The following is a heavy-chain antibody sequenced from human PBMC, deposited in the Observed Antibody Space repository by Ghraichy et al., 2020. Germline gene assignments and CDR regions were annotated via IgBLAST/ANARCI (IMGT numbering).Heavy chain of an antibody. D-gene: IGHD3-10*01. CDR2: IIPILGIA. CDR3: ARDRGRYYGSGSYYKASDGMDV. CDR1: GGTFSSYA. V-gene: IGHV1-69*04. Sequence: SVKVSCKASGGTFSSYAISWVRQAPGQGLEWMGRIIPILGIANYAQKFQGRVTITADKSTSTAYMELSSLRSEDTAVYYCARDRGRYYGSGSYYKASDGMDVWGQGTTVTVSS. J-gene: IGHJ6*02.